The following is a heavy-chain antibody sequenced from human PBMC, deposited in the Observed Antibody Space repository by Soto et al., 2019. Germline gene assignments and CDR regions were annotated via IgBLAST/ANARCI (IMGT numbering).Heavy chain of an antibody. V-gene: IGHV3-23*01. D-gene: IGHD2-15*01. CDR1: GFTFSKYV. J-gene: IGHJ4*01. CDR3: ARAEGSCAGGTCYRYFDY. Sequence: EVQLLESGGGLVQPGGSLRLSCAASGFTFSKYVMRWVRQAPGKGLEWVSSISSSNTYYADSVKGRFTISRDNSKSTLYLQMNRLRVEDMAVYFCARAEGSCAGGTCYRYFDYWGHGTLVTVSS. CDR2: ISSSNT.